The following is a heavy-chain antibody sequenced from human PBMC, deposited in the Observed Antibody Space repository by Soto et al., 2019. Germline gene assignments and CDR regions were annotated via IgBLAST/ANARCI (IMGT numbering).Heavy chain of an antibody. CDR3: ARDGCPNGVCFNDY. Sequence: PGGSLRLSCAASGFSFSSYAMHWVRQAPGKGLEWLSFISYNGRNEYYADSVKGRFTVSRDGSENTLYLQINTLKPEDTAVYYCARDGCPNGVCFNDYWGQGTLVTVSS. CDR2: ISYNGRNE. CDR1: GFSFSSYA. V-gene: IGHV3-30*04. J-gene: IGHJ4*02. D-gene: IGHD2-8*01.